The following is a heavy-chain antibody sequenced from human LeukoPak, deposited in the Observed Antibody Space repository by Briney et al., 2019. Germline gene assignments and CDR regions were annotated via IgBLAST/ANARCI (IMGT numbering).Heavy chain of an antibody. Sequence: GGSLRLSCAVSGFTFTTYAMSWVRQAPGKGLEWVSTLSPSGADTYYADSVKGRFTISRDSSKNTLYLQINSLRAEDTAVYYCARRAYNWGAFDIWGQGTLVTVSS. CDR1: GFTFTTYA. CDR2: LSPSGADT. V-gene: IGHV3-23*01. D-gene: IGHD5-24*01. J-gene: IGHJ3*02. CDR3: ARRAYNWGAFDI.